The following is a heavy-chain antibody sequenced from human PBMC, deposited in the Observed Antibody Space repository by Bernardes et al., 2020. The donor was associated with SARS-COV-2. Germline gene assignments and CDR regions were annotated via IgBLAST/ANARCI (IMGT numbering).Heavy chain of an antibody. Sequence: SVNVSFKASGFTFTSSAMQWVRQARGQRLEWIGWIVVGSGNTNSAQKFQERVTITRDMSTSTAYMELSSLRSEDTAVYYCAVDPTPIWFLDYYGMDVWGQGTTGTVSS. V-gene: IGHV1-58*02. J-gene: IGHJ6*02. D-gene: IGHD3-9*01. CDR1: GFTFTSSA. CDR2: IVVGSGNT. CDR3: AVDPTPIWFLDYYGMDV.